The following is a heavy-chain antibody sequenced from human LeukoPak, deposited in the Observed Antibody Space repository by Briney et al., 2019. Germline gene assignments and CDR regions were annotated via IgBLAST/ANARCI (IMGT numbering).Heavy chain of an antibody. Sequence: GGSLRLSCAASGFAFSSYWMSWVRQAPGKGLEWVANIKQDGSGKYYVDSVKGRFTISRDNAKNSLYLQMNSLRAEDTAVYYCAREGVVVVAATYFDYWGQGTLVTVSS. J-gene: IGHJ4*02. V-gene: IGHV3-7*03. CDR3: AREGVVVVAATYFDY. D-gene: IGHD2-15*01. CDR2: IKQDGSGK. CDR1: GFAFSSYW.